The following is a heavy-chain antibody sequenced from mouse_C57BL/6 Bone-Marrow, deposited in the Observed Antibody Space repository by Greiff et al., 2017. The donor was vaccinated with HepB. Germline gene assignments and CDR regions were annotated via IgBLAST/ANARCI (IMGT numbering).Heavy chain of an antibody. D-gene: IGHD2-5*01. V-gene: IGHV2-2*01. CDR1: GFSLTNYG. Sequence: VQLQQSGPGLVQPSQSLSITCTVSGFSLTNYGVHWVRQSPGKGLEWLGAIWSGGSPDYNAAFISRLSISKDNSESQVFFKMNSLQADDTAIYYCARMAYYSNSNYFDNRGQGTTLTVSS. CDR3: ARMAYYSNSNYFDN. CDR2: IWSGGSP. J-gene: IGHJ2*01.